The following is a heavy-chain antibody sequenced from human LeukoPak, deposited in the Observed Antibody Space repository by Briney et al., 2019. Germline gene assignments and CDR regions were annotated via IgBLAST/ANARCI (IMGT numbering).Heavy chain of an antibody. J-gene: IGHJ4*02. CDR3: ARASGDSNNYDFPKPYSY. CDR1: GYTFTGYY. CDR2: VIPIFGTA. D-gene: IGHD3-3*01. Sequence: SVKVSCKASGYTFTGYYMHWVRQAPGQGLEWMGGVIPIFGTANYAQRFQGRVTITADESTSTVYMELSSLRSEDTAMYYCARASGDSNNYDFPKPYSYWGQGTLVTVSS. V-gene: IGHV1-69*13.